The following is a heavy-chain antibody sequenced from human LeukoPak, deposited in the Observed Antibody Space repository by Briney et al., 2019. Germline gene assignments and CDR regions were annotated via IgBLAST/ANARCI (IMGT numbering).Heavy chain of an antibody. Sequence: LAGRSLRLSCAASRFTFSSYGMHWVRQAPGKGLEWVAVISYDGSNKYYADSVKGRFTISRDNSKNTLYLQMNGLRTEDTAVYYCAKDRQRLIVGATPGLSASDYWGQGTLVTVSS. CDR1: RFTFSSYG. CDR3: AKDRQRLIVGATPGLSASDY. D-gene: IGHD1-26*01. CDR2: ISYDGSNK. V-gene: IGHV3-30*18. J-gene: IGHJ4*02.